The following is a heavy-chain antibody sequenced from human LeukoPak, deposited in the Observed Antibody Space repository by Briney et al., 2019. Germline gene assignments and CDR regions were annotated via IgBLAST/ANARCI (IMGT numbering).Heavy chain of an antibody. CDR2: VRYDGSNT. J-gene: IGHJ4*02. D-gene: IGHD3-3*01. CDR1: GFTFSSYG. CDR3: AKDRSGNFDY. Sequence: PGGSLRLSCAASGFTFSSYGMHWVRQAPGKGLEGVAFVRYDGSNTYYADSVKGRFTISRDNSKNTLYLQMNSLRAEDTAVYYCAKDRSGNFDYWGQGTLVTVSS. V-gene: IGHV3-30*02.